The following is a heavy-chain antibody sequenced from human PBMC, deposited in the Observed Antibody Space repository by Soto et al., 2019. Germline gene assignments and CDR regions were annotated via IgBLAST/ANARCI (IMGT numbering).Heavy chain of an antibody. J-gene: IGHJ4*02. CDR2: ISWNSDTI. CDR3: ARDVWSRASGPPDS. D-gene: IGHD3-10*01. V-gene: IGHV3-9*01. Sequence: PGGSLRLSCAASGFTFDDYAMHWVRQAPGKGLEWVTGISWNSDTIGYADSVKGRFTISRDNAKNSLYLQMNSLRAEDTAFYYCARDVWSRASGPPDSWGQGTLVTVPS. CDR1: GFTFDDYA.